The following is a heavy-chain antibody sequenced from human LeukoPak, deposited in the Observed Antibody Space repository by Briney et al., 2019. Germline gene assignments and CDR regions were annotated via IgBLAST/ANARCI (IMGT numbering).Heavy chain of an antibody. J-gene: IGHJ3*02. CDR2: VSNTGLTT. CDR3: AKVRKGVGAFDI. D-gene: IGHD3-16*01. Sequence: GGSLRLSCAVSGFTVGSYAMSWVRQAPGKGLEWVSGVSNTGLTTYYIDSVKGRFTISRDSSKNTLYLQLDSLRTEDTAVYYCAKVRKGVGAFDIWGQGIMVTVSS. CDR1: GFTVGSYA. V-gene: IGHV3-23*01.